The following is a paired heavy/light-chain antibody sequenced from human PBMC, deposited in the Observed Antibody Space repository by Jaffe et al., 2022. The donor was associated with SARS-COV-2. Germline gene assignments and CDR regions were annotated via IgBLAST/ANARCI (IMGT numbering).Light chain of an antibody. J-gene: IGKJ4*01. V-gene: IGKV3-11*01. CDR2: AAS. Sequence: EIVLTQSPATLSLSPGERATLSCRASQSVSSHLAWYQQKPGQAPRLLIYAASTRATGIPARFSGSGSATDFTLTISSLEPEDFAVYYCQQRRNWPLTFGGGTEVEIK. CDR1: QSVSSH. CDR3: QQRRNWPLT.
Heavy chain of an antibody. CDR2: ISISGSLI. J-gene: IGHJ6*02. CDR3: ARDRQAYGMDV. V-gene: IGHV3-21*01. Sequence: EVQMVESGGGLVKPGESLRLSCAATGFTLSTDSVAWVRQAPGKGLEWVSSISISGSLIYYADSVKGRFTISRDNAKNSVSLQMNSLRAEDTAVYYCARDRQAYGMDVWGQGTTVTVSS. CDR1: GFTLSTDS.